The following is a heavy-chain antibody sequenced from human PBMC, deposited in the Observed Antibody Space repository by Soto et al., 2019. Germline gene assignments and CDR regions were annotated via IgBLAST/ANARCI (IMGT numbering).Heavy chain of an antibody. CDR1: GFSLSTFGVG. CDR3: AHKAGRCGGMDV. CDR2: IYWDDDE. V-gene: IGHV2-5*05. J-gene: IGHJ6*02. D-gene: IGHD2-21*01. Sequence: QITLEESGPTLVRPTQTLTLTCTFSGFSLSTFGVGVAWTRQSPGKALEWLALIYWDDDERYDPSLKTRLTITKDTSKNQVVLKLTKMDLVDTAAYYCAHKAGRCGGMDVWGLGTTVTVSS.